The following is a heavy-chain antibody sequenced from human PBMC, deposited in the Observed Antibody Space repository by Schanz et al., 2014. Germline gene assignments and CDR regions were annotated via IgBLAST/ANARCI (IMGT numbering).Heavy chain of an antibody. V-gene: IGHV3-21*05. J-gene: IGHJ4*02. Sequence: VQLVESGGGVVQFGRSLRLSCVASGFTFSSYGMHWIRQAPGKGLEWVSYISGTTTYTNYADSVKGRFTISRDNAKNSLYLQMNSLRAEDTAVYYCAKDLLYGAPMPLNHLDYWGQGTLVTVSS. CDR1: GFTFSSYG. CDR3: AKDLLYGAPMPLNHLDY. CDR2: ISGTTTYT. D-gene: IGHD2-2*01.